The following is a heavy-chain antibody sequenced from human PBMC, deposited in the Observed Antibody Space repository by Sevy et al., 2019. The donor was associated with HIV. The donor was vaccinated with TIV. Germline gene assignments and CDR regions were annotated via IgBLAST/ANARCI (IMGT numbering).Heavy chain of an antibody. D-gene: IGHD3-16*01. CDR3: ARDRRNYAGQYFDY. Sequence: GGSLRLSCAASGFTFSNAWMSWIRQAPGKGLEWVSDISSGSTYTNYADSVKGRFTISRDNAKNSLYLQMNSLTVEDTAVYYCARDRRNYAGQYFDYWGQGTLVTVSS. V-gene: IGHV3-11*06. CDR1: GFTFSNAW. J-gene: IGHJ4*02. CDR2: ISSGSTYT.